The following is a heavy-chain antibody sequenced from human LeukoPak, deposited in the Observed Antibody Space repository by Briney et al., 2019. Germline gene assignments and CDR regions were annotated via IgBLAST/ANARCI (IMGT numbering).Heavy chain of an antibody. Sequence: GASVKVSCKASGYTFTGYYIQWARQAPGQGLEWMGWINPNSGGTRYAQKFQGRVIMTRDTSISTAYMELSRLRSDDTAVYYCASGYGSGSYYILDNWGQGTLVTVSS. J-gene: IGHJ4*02. V-gene: IGHV1-2*02. CDR1: GYTFTGYY. D-gene: IGHD3-10*01. CDR2: INPNSGGT. CDR3: ASGYGSGSYYILDN.